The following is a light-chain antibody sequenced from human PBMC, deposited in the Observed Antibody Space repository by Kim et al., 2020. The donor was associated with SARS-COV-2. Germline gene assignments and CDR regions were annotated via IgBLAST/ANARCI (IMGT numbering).Light chain of an antibody. Sequence: ELTQPLSVSVALGQTAKIICEGNNIGIKSVHWYQQKPGQAPVLVIYRNTNRPSGIPERFSGSNSGNTATLTISRAQAGDEADYYCQVWDGSSVVFGGGTQLTVL. CDR2: RNT. V-gene: IGLV3-9*01. J-gene: IGLJ2*01. CDR3: QVWDGSSVV. CDR1: NIGIKS.